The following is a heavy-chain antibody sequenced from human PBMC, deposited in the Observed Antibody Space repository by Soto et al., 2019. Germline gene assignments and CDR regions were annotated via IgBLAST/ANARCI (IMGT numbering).Heavy chain of an antibody. Sequence: PGESLKISCKGSGYSFTSYWIAWVRQMPGKGLEWMGIIYPGDSDTRYSPSFQGQAAISADKSISTAYLQWSSLEASDTAMYYCTRGWLAQYYFDYWGQGTLVTVSS. D-gene: IGHD6-19*01. CDR3: TRGWLAQYYFDY. CDR2: IYPGDSDT. CDR1: GYSFTSYW. J-gene: IGHJ4*02. V-gene: IGHV5-51*01.